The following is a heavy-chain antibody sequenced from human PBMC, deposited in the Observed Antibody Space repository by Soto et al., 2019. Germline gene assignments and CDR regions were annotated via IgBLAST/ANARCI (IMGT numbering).Heavy chain of an antibody. CDR2: IYHTGST. CDR1: GGSFSDYY. V-gene: IGHV4-34*01. Sequence: ASETLSLTCAVYGGSFSDYYWNWIRQPPGKGLEWVGEIYHTGSTNYNPSLKSLATITVATSKTQFSLKLSSVTAADTAVYYCARGLLPWFFDLWGPGTLVTVSS. J-gene: IGHJ2*01. CDR3: ARGLLPWFFDL.